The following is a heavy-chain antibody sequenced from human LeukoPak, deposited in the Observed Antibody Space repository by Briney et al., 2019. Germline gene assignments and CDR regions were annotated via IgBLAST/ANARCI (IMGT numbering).Heavy chain of an antibody. CDR2: INEDGRVT. V-gene: IGHV3-74*01. Sequence: PGGSLRLSCAASRFNVNNYWMHWVRQAPGKGLVWVSRINEDGRVTSYATSVRGRFTIFRDSVENTLHLQMSSLRAEDTAVYYCVKDFGGELDSWGQGTLVTVSS. J-gene: IGHJ5*01. CDR1: RFNVNNYW. CDR3: VKDFGGELDS. D-gene: IGHD3-10*01.